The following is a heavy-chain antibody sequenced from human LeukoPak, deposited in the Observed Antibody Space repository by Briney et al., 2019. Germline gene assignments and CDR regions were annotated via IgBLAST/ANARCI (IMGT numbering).Heavy chain of an antibody. CDR2: ISGSGGST. Sequence: PGGSLRLSCAASGFTFSSYAMSSVRQAPGKGLEWVSAISGSGGSTSYADSVKGRFTISRDNAKNSLYLQMNSLRAEDTAVYYCARDGLEMATTFDYWGQGTLVTVSS. CDR1: GFTFSSYA. J-gene: IGHJ4*02. V-gene: IGHV3-23*01. D-gene: IGHD5-24*01. CDR3: ARDGLEMATTFDY.